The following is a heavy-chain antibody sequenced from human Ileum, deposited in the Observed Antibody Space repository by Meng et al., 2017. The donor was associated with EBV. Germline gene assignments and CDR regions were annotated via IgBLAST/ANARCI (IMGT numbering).Heavy chain of an antibody. CDR2: SGST. V-gene: IGHV4-30-4*01. D-gene: IGHD1-26*01. J-gene: IGHJ4*02. Sequence: QLGPGLCSPPQTLSLTWAVPGVSISRGYFHWSWIRQPPGKGLEWIGHSGSTSYNPSLRSRVTISVDTSKNQFSLKVDSATAGDTAVYYCVSYAVGAGGIGYWGQGILVTVSS. CDR3: VSYAVGAGGIGY. CDR1: GVSISRGYFH.